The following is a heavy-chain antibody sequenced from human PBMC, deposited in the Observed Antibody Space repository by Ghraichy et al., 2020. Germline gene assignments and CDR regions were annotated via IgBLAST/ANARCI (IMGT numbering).Heavy chain of an antibody. D-gene: IGHD4-17*01. CDR3: ARALTRWSDYGEVDY. Sequence: SLNISCTVSGGSISSGGYYWSWIRQHPGKGLEWIGYIYYSGSTYYNPSLKSRVTISVDTSKNQFSLKLSSVTAADTAVYYCARALTRWSDYGEVDYWGQGTLVTVSS. CDR2: IYYSGST. J-gene: IGHJ4*02. V-gene: IGHV4-31*03. CDR1: GGSISSGGYY.